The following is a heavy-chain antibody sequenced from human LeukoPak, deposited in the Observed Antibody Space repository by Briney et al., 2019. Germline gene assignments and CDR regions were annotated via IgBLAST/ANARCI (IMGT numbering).Heavy chain of an antibody. Sequence: GGSLRLSCAASGFTFSSYWMSWVRQAPGKGLEWVANIKQDGSEKYYVDSVKGRFTISRDNAKNSLYPQMNSLRAEDTAVYYCARENYDFWSGSAANYWGQGTLVTVSS. D-gene: IGHD3-3*01. CDR1: GFTFSSYW. J-gene: IGHJ4*02. V-gene: IGHV3-7*01. CDR3: ARENYDFWSGSAANY. CDR2: IKQDGSEK.